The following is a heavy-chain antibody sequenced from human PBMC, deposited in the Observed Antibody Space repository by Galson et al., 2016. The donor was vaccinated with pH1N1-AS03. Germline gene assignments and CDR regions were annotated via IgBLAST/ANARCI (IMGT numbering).Heavy chain of an antibody. V-gene: IGHV1-2*02. D-gene: IGHD2-21*01. CDR1: GYNFRDYY. CDR3: ARDGGGIIDDALDT. J-gene: IGHJ3*02. Sequence: SVKVSCKASGYNFRDYYIHWVRQAPGQGLEWMGWITPKDDDTNYAPKFQGRVTMTRDLSTSSAYVELKRLTSDDTAVYFCARDGGGIIDDALDTWGQGTLVTVSS. CDR2: ITPKDDDT.